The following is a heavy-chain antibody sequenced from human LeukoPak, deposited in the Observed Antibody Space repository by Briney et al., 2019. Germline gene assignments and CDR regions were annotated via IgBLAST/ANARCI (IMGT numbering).Heavy chain of an antibody. Sequence: SETLSLTCTVSGASIRISNYYWGWIRQSTEKGLEWIASVYYTGTTYYNPFLKSRVTIFVETSKNQVSLRLSSVTAADTAVYYCARHSNYASGSTAKGLFDYWGQGTLVTVSP. J-gene: IGHJ4*02. CDR3: ARHSNYASGSTAKGLFDY. CDR1: GASIRISNYY. D-gene: IGHD3-10*01. V-gene: IGHV4-39*01. CDR2: VYYTGTT.